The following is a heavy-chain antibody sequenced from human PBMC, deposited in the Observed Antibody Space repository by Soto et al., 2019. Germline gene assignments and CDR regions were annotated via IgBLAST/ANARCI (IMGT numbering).Heavy chain of an antibody. Sequence: AGSVKVSCEPSGYIFTAYGLAWLRQAPGQRPEWMGWVSTNDDRTNYAQKFQGRVTMTSDRSTTTTSMELRSLRPDDTAVYYCARELNTESSAYYSFAFWGQGTLVTVSS. CDR1: GYIFTAYG. V-gene: IGHV1-18*01. CDR3: ARELNTESSAYYSFAF. J-gene: IGHJ4*02. CDR2: VSTNDDRT. D-gene: IGHD3-22*01.